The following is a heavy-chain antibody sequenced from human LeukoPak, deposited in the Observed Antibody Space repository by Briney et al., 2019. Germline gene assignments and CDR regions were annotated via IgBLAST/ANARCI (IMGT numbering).Heavy chain of an antibody. J-gene: IGHJ5*02. D-gene: IGHD6-13*01. CDR2: ISGDGGTT. Sequence: GGSLRLACADAGFTFSDSGMHWVRQAPGKGLEWVSLISGDGGTTYYADSVKGRFTISRDNSENSLYLQMNSLITEDTAFYYCAKDWGSSWYECDWFYPWGQGTLVTVSS. CDR3: AKDWGSSWYECDWFYP. CDR1: GFTFSDSG. V-gene: IGHV3-43*02.